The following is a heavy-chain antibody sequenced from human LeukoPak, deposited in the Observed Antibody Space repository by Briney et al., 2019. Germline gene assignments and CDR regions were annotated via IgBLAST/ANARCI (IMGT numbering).Heavy chain of an antibody. CDR1: GFTFSSYE. Sequence: PGGSLRLSCAASGFTFSSYEMNWVRQAPGKGLEWVSYISSSGSDKYYPDSVKGRFTISRDNAKNALYLRMNSLTAEDTAVYYCARRTSGAFAIWGQGTKVTVSS. J-gene: IGHJ3*02. V-gene: IGHV3-48*03. CDR2: ISSSGSDK. CDR3: ARRTSGAFAI.